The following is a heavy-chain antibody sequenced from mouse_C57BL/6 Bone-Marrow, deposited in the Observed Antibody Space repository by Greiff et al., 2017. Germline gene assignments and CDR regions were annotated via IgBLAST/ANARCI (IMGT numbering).Heavy chain of an antibody. Sequence: QVQLQQSGPELVKPGASVKISCKASSYAFSSSWMNWVKQRPGKGLEWIGRIYPGDGDTNYNGKFKGKATLTADKSSSTAYMQLSSLTSEDSAVYFCARKGYPHWYFDVWGTGTTVTVSS. CDR2: IYPGDGDT. CDR3: ARKGYPHWYFDV. J-gene: IGHJ1*03. V-gene: IGHV1-82*01. CDR1: SYAFSSSW. D-gene: IGHD2-2*01.